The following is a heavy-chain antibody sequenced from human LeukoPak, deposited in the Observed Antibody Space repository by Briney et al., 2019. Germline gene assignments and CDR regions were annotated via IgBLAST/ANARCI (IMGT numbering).Heavy chain of an antibody. V-gene: IGHV3-30*03. J-gene: IGHJ5*02. D-gene: IGHD3-22*01. CDR3: ARGYYDSNP. CDR1: GFTFSSYG. CDR2: ISYGGSNK. Sequence: GGSLRLSCAASGFTFSSYGMHRVRQAPGKGLEWVAVISYGGSNKYYADSVKGRFTISRDNSKNTLYLQMNSLRAEDTAVYYCARGYYDSNPWGQGTLVTAS.